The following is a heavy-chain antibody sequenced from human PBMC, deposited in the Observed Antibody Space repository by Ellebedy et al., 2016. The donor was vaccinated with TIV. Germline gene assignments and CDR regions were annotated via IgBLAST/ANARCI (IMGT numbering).Heavy chain of an antibody. D-gene: IGHD3-3*01. V-gene: IGHV4-34*01. J-gene: IGHJ4*02. CDR1: GGSFSGYC. Sequence: MPSETLSLTCAVYGGSFSGYCWSWIRQPPGKGLEWIGEINHSGSTNYNPSLKSPVTISVDTSKNQFSLKLSPVTAADTALYYCASTDHLESYYFDYWGQGTLVTVSS. CDR3: ASTDHLESYYFDY. CDR2: INHSGST.